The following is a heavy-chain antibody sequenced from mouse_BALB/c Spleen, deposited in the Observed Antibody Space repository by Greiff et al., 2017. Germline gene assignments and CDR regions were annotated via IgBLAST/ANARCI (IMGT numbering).Heavy chain of an antibody. CDR1: GFTFSSYA. J-gene: IGHJ1*01. CDR3: ARGYDGYWYGDV. V-gene: IGHV5-6-5*01. Sequence: EVQRVESGGGLVKPGGSLKLSCAASGFTFSSYAMSWVRQTPEKRLAWVASISSGGSTYYPDSVKGRFTISRDNARNILYLQMSSLRSEDTAMYYCARGYDGYWYGDVWGAGTTGTVAA. D-gene: IGHD2-3*01. CDR2: ISSGGST.